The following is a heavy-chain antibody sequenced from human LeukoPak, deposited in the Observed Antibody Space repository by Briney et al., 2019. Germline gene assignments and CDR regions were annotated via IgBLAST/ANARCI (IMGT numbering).Heavy chain of an antibody. Sequence: KPSETLSLTCAVYGGSFSGYYWSWIRQPPGKGLEWIGEINHSGSTNYNPSLKSRVTISVDTSKNQFSLRLSSVTAADTAVYYCAVVRAGGSSWYAFDYWGQGTLVTVSS. D-gene: IGHD6-13*01. CDR3: AVVRAGGSSWYAFDY. CDR2: INHSGST. J-gene: IGHJ4*02. CDR1: GGSFSGYY. V-gene: IGHV4-34*01.